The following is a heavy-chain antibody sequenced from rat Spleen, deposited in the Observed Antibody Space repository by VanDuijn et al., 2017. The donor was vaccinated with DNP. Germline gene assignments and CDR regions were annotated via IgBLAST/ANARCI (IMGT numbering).Heavy chain of an antibody. CDR1: GFSLTSYD. CDR2: IQNGGNT. CDR3: ARDLLRWRRGFAY. D-gene: IGHD1-11*01. Sequence: QVQLKESGPGLVQPSQTLSLTCTVSGFSLTSYDIHWVRQPPEKGLEWMGRIQNGGNTDYNSALKSSLTITKDTSKSQVFLKMNSLQTEDTATYYCARDLLRWRRGFAYWGQGTLVTVSS. V-gene: IGHV2S1*01. J-gene: IGHJ3*01.